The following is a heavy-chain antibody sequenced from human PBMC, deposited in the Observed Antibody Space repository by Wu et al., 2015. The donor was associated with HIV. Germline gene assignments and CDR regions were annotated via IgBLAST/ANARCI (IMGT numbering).Heavy chain of an antibody. J-gene: IGHJ6*02. Sequence: QVQLVQSGAEVKKPGSSVKVSCKASGGTFSSYAISWVRQAPGQGLEWMGGIIPIFGTANYAQKFQGRVTITTDESTSTAYMELSSLRSEDTAVYYCARQLGINYYYYGMDVWGQGDHGSPVSS. D-gene: IGHD7-27*01. V-gene: IGHV1-69*05. CDR1: GGTFSSYA. CDR2: IIPIFGTA. CDR3: ARQLGINYYYYGMDV.